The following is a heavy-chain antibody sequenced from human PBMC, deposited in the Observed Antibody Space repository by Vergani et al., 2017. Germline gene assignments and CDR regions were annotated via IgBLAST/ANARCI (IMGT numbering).Heavy chain of an antibody. CDR2: IYYPGNT. D-gene: IGHD4-23*01. CDR1: GGSIRSRSYC. J-gene: IGHJ4*02. CDR3: ARMYGGNRYYFDY. V-gene: IGHV4-39*01. Sequence: QLQLQESGPGLVKPSETLSLNCTVSGGSIRSRSYCWGWIRQPPGKGLEWIGCIYYPGNTYYNPSLESRVAVSLDTSYNQFSLKLSSVTAADTTVYYCARMYGGNRYYFDYWGQGTLVTVSS.